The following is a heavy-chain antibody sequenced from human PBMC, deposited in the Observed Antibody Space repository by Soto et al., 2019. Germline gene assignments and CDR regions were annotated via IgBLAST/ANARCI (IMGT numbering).Heavy chain of an antibody. Sequence: SETLSLTCTVSGGSISSYYWSWIRQPPGKGLEWIGYIYYSGSTNYNPSLKSRVTISVDTSKNQFSLKLSSVAAADTAVYYCASIGDPDYYYYYVDVWGKGTTVTVSS. J-gene: IGHJ6*03. V-gene: IGHV4-59*01. D-gene: IGHD2-21*02. CDR3: ASIGDPDYYYYYVDV. CDR2: IYYSGST. CDR1: GGSISSYY.